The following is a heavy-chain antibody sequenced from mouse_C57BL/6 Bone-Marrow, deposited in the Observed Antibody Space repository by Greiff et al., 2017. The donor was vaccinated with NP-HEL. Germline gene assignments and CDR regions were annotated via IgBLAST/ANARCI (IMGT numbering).Heavy chain of an antibody. Sequence: DVQLVESGGDLVKPGGSLKLSCAASGFTFSSYGMSWVRQTPDKRLEWVATISSGGSYTYYPDSVKGRFTISRDNAKNTLYLQMSSLKSEDTAMYYCARDDYFRYFDYWGQGTTLTVSS. J-gene: IGHJ2*01. V-gene: IGHV5-6*01. CDR3: ARDDYFRYFDY. CDR1: GFTFSSYG. CDR2: ISSGGSYT. D-gene: IGHD2-12*01.